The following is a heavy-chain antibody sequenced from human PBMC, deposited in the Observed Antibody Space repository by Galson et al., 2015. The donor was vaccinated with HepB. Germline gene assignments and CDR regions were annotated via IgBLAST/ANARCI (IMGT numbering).Heavy chain of an antibody. CDR2: IKSKTDGRTT. V-gene: IGHV3-15*01. CDR1: GFTFSNAW. CDR3: ATDHGGYSGYDGYFDL. Sequence: SLRLSCAASGFTFSNAWMSWVRQAPGKGLEWVGRIKSKTDGRTTDYAAPVKGRFTISRDDSKNTLYLQMSSLNTEDTAVYYCATDHGGYSGYDGYFDLWGRGTLVTVSS. J-gene: IGHJ2*01. D-gene: IGHD5-12*01.